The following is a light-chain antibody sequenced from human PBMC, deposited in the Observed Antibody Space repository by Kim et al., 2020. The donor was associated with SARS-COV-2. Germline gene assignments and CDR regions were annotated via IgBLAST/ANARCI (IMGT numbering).Light chain of an antibody. CDR2: GAS. V-gene: IGKV3-20*01. CDR1: QSVSSNY. CDR3: QQYATSPPT. Sequence: EIVLTQSPGTLSLSPGERATLSCRASQSVSSNYLAWYQQKRGQTPRLLFYGASSRTTGIPDRFSGSGSGTDFTLTISRLEPEDFAVYYCQQYATSPPTFGQGTQVDIQ. J-gene: IGKJ1*01.